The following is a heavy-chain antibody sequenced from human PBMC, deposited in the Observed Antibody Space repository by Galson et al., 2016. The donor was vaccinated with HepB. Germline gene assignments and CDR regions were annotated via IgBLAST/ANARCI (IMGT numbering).Heavy chain of an antibody. J-gene: IGHJ4*02. CDR3: ARGQDPYKIRD. V-gene: IGHV4-34*01. CDR1: GGSFSNYY. Sequence: SETLSLTCAFYGGSFSNYYCSWIRQPPGKGLEWIGEVHPSQITNYNPSLMSRVTISVDTSKNQFSLKLSSVTAADTAVYYCARGQDPYKIRDWGQGTPVTVSS. CDR2: VHPSQIT. D-gene: IGHD5-24*01.